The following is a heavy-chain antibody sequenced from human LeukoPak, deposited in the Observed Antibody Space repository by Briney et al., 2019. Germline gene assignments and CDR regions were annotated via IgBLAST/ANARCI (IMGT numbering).Heavy chain of an antibody. CDR3: ARDVTGWAAGGFYFDY. Sequence: ASVTVSCKASGYTFTSYYMHWVRQAPGQGLEWMGIINPSGGSTSYAQKFQGRVTMTRDMSTSTVHMELSSLRSEDTAVYYCARDVTGWAAGGFYFDYWGQGTLVTVSS. CDR2: INPSGGST. V-gene: IGHV1-46*01. D-gene: IGHD6-13*01. CDR1: GYTFTSYY. J-gene: IGHJ4*02.